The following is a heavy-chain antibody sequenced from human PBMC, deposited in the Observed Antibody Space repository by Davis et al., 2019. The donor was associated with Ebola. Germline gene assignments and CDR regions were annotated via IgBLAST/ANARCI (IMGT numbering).Heavy chain of an antibody. D-gene: IGHD1-26*01. CDR3: ARRYSGRYSYHYGMDV. V-gene: IGHV4-39*01. CDR2: IYYIGST. J-gene: IGHJ6*04. Sequence: MPSETLSLTCTVSGGSISSSSYYWVWIRQPPGKGLEWIGNIYYIGSTYYNPSLKSRVTISIDTSMDQVSLKLTSVTAADTAIYYCARRYSGRYSYHYGMDVWGKGTTVTVSS. CDR1: GGSISSSSYY.